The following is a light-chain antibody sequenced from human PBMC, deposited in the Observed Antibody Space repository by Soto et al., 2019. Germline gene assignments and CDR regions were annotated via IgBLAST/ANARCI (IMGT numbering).Light chain of an antibody. CDR3: SSYTSSSRV. CDR1: SSDVGGYNY. J-gene: IGLJ2*01. CDR2: AVS. V-gene: IGLV2-14*01. Sequence: QSALTQPASVSGSPGQSITISCTGTSSDVGGYNYVSWYQQHPGKAPKLMIYAVSNRPSGVSHRFSGSKSGNTASLTIYGLQAEDEADYYCSSYTSSSRVFGGGTKLTVL.